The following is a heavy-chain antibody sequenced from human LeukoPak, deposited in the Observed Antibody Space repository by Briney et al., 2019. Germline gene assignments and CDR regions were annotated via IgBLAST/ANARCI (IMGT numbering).Heavy chain of an antibody. CDR3: ARVMGRYYYYMDV. CDR1: GFTFSSYW. CDR2: IKQDGSEK. V-gene: IGHV3-7*01. J-gene: IGHJ6*03. D-gene: IGHD2-15*01. Sequence: GGSLRLSCAASGFTFSSYWMSWVRQAPGKGLEWVANIKQDGSEKYYVDSVKGRFTISRDYAKSSLYLQMSSLRAEDTAVYYCARVMGRYYYYMDVWGKGTTVTVS.